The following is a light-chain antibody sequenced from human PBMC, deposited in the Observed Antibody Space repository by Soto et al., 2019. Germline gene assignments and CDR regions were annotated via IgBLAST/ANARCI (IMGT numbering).Light chain of an antibody. CDR3: QQYSNWPPKYT. J-gene: IGKJ2*01. V-gene: IGKV3-15*01. CDR1: QSVSSN. CDR2: GAS. Sequence: EIVMTQSPATLSVSPGERATLSCRASQSVSSNLAWYQQIPGHAPRLLIYGASTRATGVPARFSGSVSGTEFTLTISILQSEDFAVYYCQQYSNWPPKYTFGQGTKLEIK.